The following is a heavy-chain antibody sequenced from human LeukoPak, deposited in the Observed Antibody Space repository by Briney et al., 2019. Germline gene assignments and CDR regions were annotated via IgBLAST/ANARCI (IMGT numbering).Heavy chain of an antibody. V-gene: IGHV3-7*01. Sequence: GGSLRLSCAASGFTFSNYWMSWVRQAPGKGLEWVANIQVDGSEKYYVDSVEGRFTISRDNAKNSLYLQMNSLRVEDTAVYYCARDGGSGNPGADYWGQGTLVTVSS. D-gene: IGHD2-15*01. CDR1: GFTFSNYW. CDR3: ARDGGSGNPGADY. CDR2: IQVDGSEK. J-gene: IGHJ4*01.